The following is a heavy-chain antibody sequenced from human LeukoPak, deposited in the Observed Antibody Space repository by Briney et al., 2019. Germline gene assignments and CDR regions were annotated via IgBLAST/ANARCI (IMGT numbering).Heavy chain of an antibody. D-gene: IGHD3-10*01. J-gene: IGHJ6*02. CDR2: IYYSGST. CDR1: GGSISSSSYY. CDR3: ARGPGTFSARDYYYGMDV. Sequence: SETLSLTCTVSGGSISSSSYYWGWIRQPPGKGLEWIGSIYYSGSTYYNPSLKSRVTISVDTSKNQFPLKLSSVTAADTAVYYCARGPGTFSARDYYYGMDVWGQGTTVTVSS. V-gene: IGHV4-39*06.